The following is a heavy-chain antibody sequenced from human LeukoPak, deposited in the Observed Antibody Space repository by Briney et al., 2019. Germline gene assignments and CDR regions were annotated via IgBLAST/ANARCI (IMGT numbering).Heavy chain of an antibody. J-gene: IGHJ4*02. CDR3: ARESRHSNSFDY. Sequence: ASVKVSCKASGYTFTSYGISWVRQAPGQGLEWMGWISAYNGNTNYAQKLQGRVTMTTDTSTSTAYTGLRSLRSDDTAVYYCARESRHSNSFDYWGQGTLVTVSS. CDR1: GYTFTSYG. CDR2: ISAYNGNT. D-gene: IGHD4-11*01. V-gene: IGHV1-18*01.